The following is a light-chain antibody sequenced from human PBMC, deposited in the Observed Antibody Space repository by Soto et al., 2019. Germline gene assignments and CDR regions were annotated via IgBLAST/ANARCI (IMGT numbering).Light chain of an antibody. CDR2: GNN. CDR3: QSYDSTLSARYV. Sequence: QSVLTQPPSVSGAPGQRVTISCTESSSNIGAGYDVHWYQQRPGTAPKLLIFGNNNRPSGVPDRFSGSKSGTSASLAITGLQAEDEGDYYCQSYDSTLSARYVFGSGTKVTVL. V-gene: IGLV1-40*01. J-gene: IGLJ1*01. CDR1: SSNIGAGYD.